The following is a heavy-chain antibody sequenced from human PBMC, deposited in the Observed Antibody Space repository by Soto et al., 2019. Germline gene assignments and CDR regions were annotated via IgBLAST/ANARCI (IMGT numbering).Heavy chain of an antibody. V-gene: IGHV1-69*01. D-gene: IGHD3-22*01. CDR3: ARDDYYDSSGYYPTGYYGMDV. J-gene: IGHJ6*02. CDR2: IIPIFGTA. Sequence: QVQPVQSGAEVKKPGSSVKVSCKASGGTFSSYAISWVRQAPGQGLEWMGGIIPIFGTANYAQKFQGRVTITADESTSTAYMELSSLRSEDTAVYYCARDDYYDSSGYYPTGYYGMDVWGQGTTVTVSS. CDR1: GGTFSSYA.